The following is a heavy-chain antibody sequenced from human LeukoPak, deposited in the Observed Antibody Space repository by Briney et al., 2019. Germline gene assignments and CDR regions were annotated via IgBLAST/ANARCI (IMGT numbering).Heavy chain of an antibody. J-gene: IGHJ4*02. Sequence: PSQTLSLTCTVSGGSVSSGGYYWSWIRQPPGKGLEWIGRISYTGGSYYNPSLKSRVTMSVDMSKNQFSLKLNSATAADTAVYFCARHASYSSGWVHYDYWGQGTLVTVSS. CDR3: ARHASYSSGWVHYDY. CDR2: ISYTGGS. CDR1: GGSVSSGGYY. D-gene: IGHD6-19*01. V-gene: IGHV4-39*01.